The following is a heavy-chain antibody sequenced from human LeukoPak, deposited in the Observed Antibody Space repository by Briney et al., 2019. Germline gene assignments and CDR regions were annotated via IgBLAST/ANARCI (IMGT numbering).Heavy chain of an antibody. Sequence: ASVKVSCNASGYTFTGYGFSWVRQAPGQGLEWMRGISAYNGNTKYAQKYQDRVTLTTDTSTSTAYMDLRSLRSDDTAVYYCARGAGSYGDYSLWLGYWGQGTLVTVSS. CDR1: GYTFTGYG. D-gene: IGHD4-17*01. V-gene: IGHV1-18*01. CDR2: ISAYNGNT. CDR3: ARGAGSYGDYSLWLGY. J-gene: IGHJ4*02.